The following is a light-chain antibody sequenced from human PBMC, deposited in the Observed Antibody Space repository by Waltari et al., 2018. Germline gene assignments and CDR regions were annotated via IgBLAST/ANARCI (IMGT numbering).Light chain of an antibody. CDR2: EVS. Sequence: QSALTQPPSASGSPGQSVAISCTGTSSDVGGYNYVSWYQQHPGKAPKLIIYEVSKRPSGVPDRVAGSKSGNPASLTVSGLQADDEADFYCSSYAGSNDPVVFGGGTKLTVL. CDR1: SSDVGGYNY. CDR3: SSYAGSNDPVV. V-gene: IGLV2-8*01. J-gene: IGLJ2*01.